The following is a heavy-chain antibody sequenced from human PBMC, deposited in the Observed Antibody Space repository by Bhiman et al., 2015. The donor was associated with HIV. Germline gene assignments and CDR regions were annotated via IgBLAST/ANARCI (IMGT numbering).Heavy chain of an antibody. CDR3: ARGSSSSLSAERFDP. CDR2: ISSSSYYI. D-gene: IGHD6-6*01. J-gene: IGHJ5*02. V-gene: IGHV3-21*01. Sequence: VHLVESGGGLVKPGGSLRLSCAASGFTFSSHSMNWVRQAPGKGLEWVSSISSSSYYIYYADSVKGRFTISRDNAKNSLYLQMNSLRAEDTAVYYCARGSSSSLSAERFDPWGQGTLVTVSS. CDR1: GFTFSSHS.